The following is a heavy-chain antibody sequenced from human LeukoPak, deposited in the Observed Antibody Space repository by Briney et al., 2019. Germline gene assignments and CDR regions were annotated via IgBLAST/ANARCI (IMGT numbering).Heavy chain of an antibody. V-gene: IGHV3-43D*03. J-gene: IGHJ6*03. D-gene: IGHD1-26*01. Sequence: GGSLRLSCAASGLTFNDYAMHCVRHAPGKGLEWVSLICWVGRSTYYADSVKGPFTISRDNAKNSLYLQINSLRAEDTAIYYCARQGESYPVYYYMDVWGKGTTVTISS. CDR3: ARQGESYPVYYYMDV. CDR2: ICWVGRST. CDR1: GLTFNDYA.